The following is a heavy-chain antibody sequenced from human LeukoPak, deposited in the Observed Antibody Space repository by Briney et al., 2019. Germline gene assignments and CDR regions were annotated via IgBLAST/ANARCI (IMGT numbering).Heavy chain of an antibody. CDR2: MNPNSGNT. Sequence: ASVKVSCKASGYTFTSYDINWVRQAPGQGLEWMGWMNPNSGNTGYAQKFQGRVTITRNTSISTAYMELSSLRSEDTAVYYCARGTYYDFWSGYFASYYYYYMDVWGKGTTVTVSS. V-gene: IGHV1-8*03. J-gene: IGHJ6*03. D-gene: IGHD3-3*01. CDR3: ARGTYYDFWSGYFASYYYYYMDV. CDR1: GYTFTSYD.